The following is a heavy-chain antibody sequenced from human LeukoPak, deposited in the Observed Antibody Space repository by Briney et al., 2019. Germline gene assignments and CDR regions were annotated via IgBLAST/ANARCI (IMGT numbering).Heavy chain of an antibody. J-gene: IGHJ4*02. CDR3: AKDYPYYYDSSGYFLDYFDY. CDR2: ISGSGGST. Sequence: PGGSLRLSRAASGFTFSSYAMSWVRQAPGKGLEWVSAISGSGGSTYYADSVKGRFTISRDNSKNTLYLQMNSLRAEDTAVYYCAKDYPYYYDSSGYFLDYFDYWGQGTLVTVSS. D-gene: IGHD3-22*01. CDR1: GFTFSSYA. V-gene: IGHV3-23*01.